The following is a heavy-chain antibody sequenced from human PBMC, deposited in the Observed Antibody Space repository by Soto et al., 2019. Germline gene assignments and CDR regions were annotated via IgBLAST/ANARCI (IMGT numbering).Heavy chain of an antibody. CDR3: ARHPTALVTGGFDY. D-gene: IGHD5-18*01. CDR2: VSYSGST. J-gene: IGHJ4*02. Sequence: AETLLSTFAVFGDSICSMTPYCGCAGQPPGKGLEWIGSVSYSGSTYYSPPLKSRLTISVDTSKNQFSLKLSSVTAADTSVYYCARHPTALVTGGFDYLGQGALVTVS. V-gene: IGHV4-39*01. CDR1: GDSICSMTPY.